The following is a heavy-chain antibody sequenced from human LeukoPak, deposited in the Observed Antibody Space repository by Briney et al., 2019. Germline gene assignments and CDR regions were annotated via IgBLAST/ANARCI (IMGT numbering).Heavy chain of an antibody. CDR3: ARIGGYGSGSYYSNADAFDI. CDR2: INPSGGST. V-gene: IGHV1-46*01. J-gene: IGHJ3*02. Sequence: VASVKVSCKASGYTFTSYYMHWVRQAPGQGFEWMGIINPSGGSTSCAQKFQGRVTMTRDTSTSTVYMELSSLRSEDTAVYYCARIGGYGSGSYYSNADAFDIWGQGTMVTVSS. CDR1: GYTFTSYY. D-gene: IGHD3-10*01.